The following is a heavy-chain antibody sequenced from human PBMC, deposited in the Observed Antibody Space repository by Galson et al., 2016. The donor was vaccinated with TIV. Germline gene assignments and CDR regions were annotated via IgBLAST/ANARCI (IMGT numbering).Heavy chain of an antibody. CDR3: VKARGYGYGSPQDYYYGMDA. CDR1: GFTFDDYA. CDR2: ISSNSYYI. Sequence: SLRLSCAASGFTFDDYAMHWVRQPPGKGLEWVSGISSNSYYIGYAASVRGRFTISRDNAKNSLYLQMNSLRTEDTALYYCVKARGYGYGSPQDYYYGMDAWGQGTTVIVSS. V-gene: IGHV3-9*01. J-gene: IGHJ6*02. D-gene: IGHD5-18*01.